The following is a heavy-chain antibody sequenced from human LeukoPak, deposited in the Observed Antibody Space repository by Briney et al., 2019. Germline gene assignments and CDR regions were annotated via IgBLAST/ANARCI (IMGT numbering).Heavy chain of an antibody. D-gene: IGHD2-8*01. CDR3: AKGVLMVYAIKENWFDP. V-gene: IGHV3-23*01. Sequence: GGSLRLSCAASGFTFSSYAMSWVRQAPGKGLEWVSAIIGSGGSTYYADSVKGRFTISRDNSKNTLYLQMNSLRAEDTAVYYCAKGVLMVYAIKENWFDPWGQGTLVTVSS. J-gene: IGHJ5*02. CDR1: GFTFSSYA. CDR2: IIGSGGST.